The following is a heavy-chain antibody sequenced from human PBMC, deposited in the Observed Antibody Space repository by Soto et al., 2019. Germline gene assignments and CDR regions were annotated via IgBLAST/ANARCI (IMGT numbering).Heavy chain of an antibody. CDR3: AGAPNESTVTRLYYYYGMDV. CDR2: IYTSGST. Sequence: SETLSLTCTVSGGSISSYYWSWIRQPAGKGLEWIGRIYTSGSTNYNPSLKSRVTMSVDTSKNQFSLKLSSVTATDTAVYYCAGAPNESTVTRLYYYYGMDVWGQGTTVTVSS. D-gene: IGHD4-17*01. V-gene: IGHV4-4*07. CDR1: GGSISSYY. J-gene: IGHJ6*02.